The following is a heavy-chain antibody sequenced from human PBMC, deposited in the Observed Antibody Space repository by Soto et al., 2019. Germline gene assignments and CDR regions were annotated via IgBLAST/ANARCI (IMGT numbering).Heavy chain of an antibody. Sequence: PSETLSLTCAVYGGPFSGYYWTWIRQPPGTGLEWIGEINHSGSTNYNPSLKSRVTISVDTSKNQFSLKLSSVTAADTAVYYCARVGGINWFDPWGQGTLVTVSS. J-gene: IGHJ5*02. V-gene: IGHV4-34*09. CDR3: ARVGGINWFDP. CDR1: GGPFSGYY. CDR2: INHSGST. D-gene: IGHD3-16*01.